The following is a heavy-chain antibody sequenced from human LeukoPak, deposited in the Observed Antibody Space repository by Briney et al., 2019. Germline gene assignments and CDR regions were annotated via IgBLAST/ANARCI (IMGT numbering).Heavy chain of an antibody. V-gene: IGHV1-3*01. J-gene: IGHJ6*04. CDR1: GYTFTSYV. D-gene: IGHD3-10*01. CDR2: INAGNGNT. Sequence: ASVKVSCKASGYTFTSYVMHWVRQAPGQRLEWMGWINAGNGNTKYSQKFQGRVTITRDTSASTAYMELSSLRSEDTAVYYCARDKPYGSGSYYIREYYGMDVWGKGTTVTVSS. CDR3: ARDKPYGSGSYYIREYYGMDV.